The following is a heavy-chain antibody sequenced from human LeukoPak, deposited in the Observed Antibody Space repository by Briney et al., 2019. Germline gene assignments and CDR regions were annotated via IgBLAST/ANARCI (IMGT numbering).Heavy chain of an antibody. J-gene: IGHJ4*02. D-gene: IGHD2-21*02. V-gene: IGHV3-30*02. CDR2: IRSDGSQE. CDR1: GFTFRTYG. CDR3: AREAYCGGDCYSDY. Sequence: GGSLRLSCGVPGFTFRTYGMHWVRQAPGKGLEWVAFIRSDGSQEYYADSVKGRLTISRDNSKNSLYLQMNSLRAEDTAVYYCAREAYCGGDCYSDYWGQGTLVTVSS.